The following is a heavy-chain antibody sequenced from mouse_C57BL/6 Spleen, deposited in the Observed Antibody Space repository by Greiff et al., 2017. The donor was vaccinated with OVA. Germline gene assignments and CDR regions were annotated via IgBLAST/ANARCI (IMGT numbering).Heavy chain of an antibody. V-gene: IGHV1-15*01. D-gene: IGHD1-1*01. J-gene: IGHJ4*01. Sequence: VQLQQSGAELVRPGASVTLSCKASGYTFTDYEMHWVKQTPVHGLEWIGAIDPETGGTAYNQKFKGKAILTADKSSSTAYMELRSLTSEDSAVYYCTRATPHYYGSSIYAMDYWGQGTSVTVSS. CDR1: GYTFTDYE. CDR2: IDPETGGT. CDR3: TRATPHYYGSSIYAMDY.